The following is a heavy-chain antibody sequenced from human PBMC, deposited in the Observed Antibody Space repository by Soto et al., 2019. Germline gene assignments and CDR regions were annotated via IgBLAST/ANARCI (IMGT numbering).Heavy chain of an antibody. Sequence: GESLKISCKASGYGFTNYWILWVRQMPGKGLEWMGIIFPADSDTRYSPSFQGQVTISADKSTNTAYLQWNSLKASDTAVYYCARRGRWPKHYFDYWGQGSLVTVSS. CDR1: GYGFTNYW. D-gene: IGHD2-15*01. V-gene: IGHV5-51*01. CDR3: ARRGRWPKHYFDY. J-gene: IGHJ4*02. CDR2: IFPADSDT.